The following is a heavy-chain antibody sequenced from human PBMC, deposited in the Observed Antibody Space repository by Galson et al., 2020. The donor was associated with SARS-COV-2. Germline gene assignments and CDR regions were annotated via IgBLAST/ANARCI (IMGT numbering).Heavy chain of an antibody. CDR1: GYTFTSYD. Sequence: ASVKVSCKASGYTFTSYDINWVRQATGQGLEWLGWMNPNSGNTGYAQKFQGRVTMTRNTSISTAYMELGSLRSEDTAVYYCARGRRRQQWLVLDYYYMDVWGKGTTVTVSS. D-gene: IGHD6-19*01. J-gene: IGHJ6*03. CDR3: ARGRRRQQWLVLDYYYMDV. CDR2: MNPNSGNT. V-gene: IGHV1-8*01.